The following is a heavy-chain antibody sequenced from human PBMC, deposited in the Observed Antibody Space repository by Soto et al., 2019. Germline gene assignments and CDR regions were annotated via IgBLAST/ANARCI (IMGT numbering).Heavy chain of an antibody. CDR3: ARGSFIAAAGTSGFDYYYYGMDV. CDR2: IYYSGST. D-gene: IGHD6-13*01. Sequence: PSETLSLTCTVSGGSISSGDYYWSWIRQPPGKGLEWIGYIYYSGSTNYNPSLKSRVTISVDTSKNQFSLKLSSVTAADTAVYYCARGSFIAAAGTSGFDYYYYGMDVWGQGTTVTVS. CDR1: GGSISSGDYY. V-gene: IGHV4-61*08. J-gene: IGHJ6*02.